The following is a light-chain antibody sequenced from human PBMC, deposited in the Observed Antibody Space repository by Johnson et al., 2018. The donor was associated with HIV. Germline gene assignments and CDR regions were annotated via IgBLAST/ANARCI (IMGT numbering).Light chain of an antibody. Sequence: QSVLTQPPSMSAAPGQKVTISCSGSSSNIGNNYVSWYQQLPGTAPKVLIHENNKRPSGIPDRFSGSKSGTSATLGITGLQTGDEAHYYSGTWDSSLVGGFGTGTKVTVL. J-gene: IGLJ1*01. CDR1: SSNIGNNY. CDR2: ENN. CDR3: GTWDSSLVGG. V-gene: IGLV1-51*02.